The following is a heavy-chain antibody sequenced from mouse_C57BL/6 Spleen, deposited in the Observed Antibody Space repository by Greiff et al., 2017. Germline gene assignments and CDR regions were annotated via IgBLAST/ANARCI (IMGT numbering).Heavy chain of an antibody. J-gene: IGHJ3*01. CDR1: GYSITSGYY. V-gene: IGHV3-6*01. Sequence: EVKLQESGPGLVKPSQSLSLTCSVTGYSITSGYYWNWIRQFPGNKREWMGYISYDGSNNYNPSLKNRISITRDTSKNQFFLKLNSVTTEDTATYYCARSGTWFAYWGQGTLVTVSA. CDR2: ISYDGSN. CDR3: ARSGTWFAY. D-gene: IGHD4-1*01.